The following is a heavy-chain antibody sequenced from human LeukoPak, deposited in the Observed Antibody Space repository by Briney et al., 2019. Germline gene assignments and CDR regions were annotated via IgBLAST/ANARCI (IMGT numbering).Heavy chain of an antibody. Sequence: GGSVRLSCAASGFTFSSYEMNWVRQAPGKGLEWVSYISSSGSTIYYADSVKGRFTISRDNAKNSLYLQMNSLRAEDTAVYYCARDLRGVIIGFDYWGQGTLVTVSS. J-gene: IGHJ4*02. CDR1: GFTFSSYE. V-gene: IGHV3-48*03. CDR3: ARDLRGVIIGFDY. D-gene: IGHD3-10*01. CDR2: ISSSGSTI.